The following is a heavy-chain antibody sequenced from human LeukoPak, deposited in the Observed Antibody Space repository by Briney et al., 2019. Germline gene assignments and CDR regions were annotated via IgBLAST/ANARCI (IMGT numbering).Heavy chain of an antibody. Sequence: PSETLFLTCAVSGYSISSGYYWGWIRQPPGKGLEWIGSIYHSGSTYCNPSLKSRVTISVDTSKNQFSLKLSSVTAADTAVYYCAREWSHRPVDYWGQGTLVTVSS. CDR2: IYHSGST. D-gene: IGHD1-26*01. J-gene: IGHJ4*02. CDR1: GYSISSGYY. V-gene: IGHV4-38-2*02. CDR3: AREWSHRPVDY.